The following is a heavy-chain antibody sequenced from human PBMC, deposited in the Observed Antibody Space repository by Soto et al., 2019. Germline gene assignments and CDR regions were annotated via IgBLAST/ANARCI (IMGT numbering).Heavy chain of an antibody. CDR2: ISAYNGNT. Sequence: GASVKVSCKASGYTFTIYGISWVRQAPGQGLEWMGWISAYNGNTNYAQKLQGRVTMTTGTSTSTAYMELRSLRSDDTAVYYCARDRYCSSTSCYFFGYENWFDPWGQGTLVTVSS. CDR3: ARDRYCSSTSCYFFGYENWFDP. V-gene: IGHV1-18*01. J-gene: IGHJ5*02. CDR1: GYTFTIYG. D-gene: IGHD2-2*01.